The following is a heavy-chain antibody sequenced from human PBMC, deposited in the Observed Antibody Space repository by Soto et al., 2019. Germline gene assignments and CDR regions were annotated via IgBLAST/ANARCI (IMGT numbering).Heavy chain of an antibody. CDR2: INHSGST. CDR3: ARGGEDAIYYYYYMEV. V-gene: IGHV4-34*01. CDR1: YGSISNYY. J-gene: IGHJ6*03. Sequence: SETLSVTCTVSYGSISNYYLSLILKHPFKGLEWIWEINHSGSTNYNPSLKSRVTISVDTSKNQFSLKLSSVTAADTAVYYCARGGEDAIYYYYYMEVWGKGTTVTVSS.